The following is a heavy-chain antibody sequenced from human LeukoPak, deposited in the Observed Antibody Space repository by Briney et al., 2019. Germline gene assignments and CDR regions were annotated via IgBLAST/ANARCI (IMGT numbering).Heavy chain of an antibody. CDR1: GGSFSGYY. Sequence: SETLSLTCAVYGGSFSGYYWSWIRQPPGKGLEWIGEINHSGSTNYNPSLKSRVTISVDTSKNQFPLKLSSVTAADTAVYYCAGSSIDAFDIWGQGTMVTVSS. CDR3: AGSSIDAFDI. J-gene: IGHJ3*02. CDR2: INHSGST. V-gene: IGHV4-34*01. D-gene: IGHD2-21*01.